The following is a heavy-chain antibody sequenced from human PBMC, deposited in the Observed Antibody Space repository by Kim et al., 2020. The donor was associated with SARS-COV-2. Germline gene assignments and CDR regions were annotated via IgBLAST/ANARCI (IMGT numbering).Heavy chain of an antibody. CDR1: GDTFSSYG. CDR2: ISAYNGNT. D-gene: IGHD3-10*01. V-gene: IGHV1-18*01. CDR3: ARNVVGGDPGDY. J-gene: IGHJ4*02. Sequence: ASVKVSCKASGDTFSSYGISWVRQAPGQGLEWMGGISAYNGNTNYAQKLQGRVTMTTDKSTSTAYMELRSLRSDDTAVYYCARNVVGGDPGDYWGQGTLVTVSS.